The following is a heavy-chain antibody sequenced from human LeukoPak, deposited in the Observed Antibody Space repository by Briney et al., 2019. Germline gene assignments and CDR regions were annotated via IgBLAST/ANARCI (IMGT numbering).Heavy chain of an antibody. J-gene: IGHJ6*02. CDR3: ARGLNYYYYGMDV. Sequence: SETLSLTCTVSGGSISSYYWSWIRQPPGKGLEWIGYIYYSGSANYNPSLKSRVTISVDTSKNQFSLKLSSVTAADTAVYYCARGLNYYYYGMDVWGQGTTVTVSS. V-gene: IGHV4-59*01. CDR2: IYYSGSA. CDR1: GGSISSYY. D-gene: IGHD2-8*01.